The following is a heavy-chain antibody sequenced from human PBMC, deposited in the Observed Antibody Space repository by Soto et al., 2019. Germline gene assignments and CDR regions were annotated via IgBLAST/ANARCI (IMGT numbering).Heavy chain of an antibody. V-gene: IGHV4-31*03. CDR2: IYYSGST. CDR1: GGSISSGGYY. CDR3: ARDSLTVDTMVRGVIVGDYYYGMDV. Sequence: QVQLQESGPGLVKPSQTLSLTCTVSGGSISSGGYYWSWIRQHPGKGLEWIGYIYYSGSTYYNPSLKSRVTISVDTSKNQFSLKLSSVTAADTAVYYSARDSLTVDTMVRGVIVGDYYYGMDVWGQGTTVTVSS. D-gene: IGHD3-10*01. J-gene: IGHJ6*02.